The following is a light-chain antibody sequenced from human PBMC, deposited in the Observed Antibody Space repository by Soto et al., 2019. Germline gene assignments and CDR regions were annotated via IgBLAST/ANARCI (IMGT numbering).Light chain of an antibody. V-gene: IGKV3-20*01. J-gene: IGKJ1*01. CDR3: QQYGSSLTWT. CDR2: GTS. Sequence: EIVLTQSPATLSLSPGERATLSCRASQSVNSGYLAWFQQKRGRAPRLLIYGTSSRAAGIPDRFSGSGSGTDFTLTISGLEPEDFAVYYCQQYGSSLTWTFGQGTKVDI. CDR1: QSVNSGY.